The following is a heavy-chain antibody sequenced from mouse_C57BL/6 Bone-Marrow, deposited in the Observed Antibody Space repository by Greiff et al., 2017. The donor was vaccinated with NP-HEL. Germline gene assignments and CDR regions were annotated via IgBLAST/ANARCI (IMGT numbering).Heavy chain of an antibody. CDR2: IHPSDSDT. Sequence: QVQLQQPGAELVKPGASVKVSCKASGYTFTSYWMHWVKQRPGHGLEWIGRIHPSDSDTNSNQKFKGKATLTVAKSSSTAYMQLSSLTSEDSAVDYCAMDYGSSYDWYFEGWGTGTTVTVSS. D-gene: IGHD1-1*01. CDR3: AMDYGSSYDWYFEG. V-gene: IGHV1-74*01. CDR1: GYTFTSYW. J-gene: IGHJ1*03.